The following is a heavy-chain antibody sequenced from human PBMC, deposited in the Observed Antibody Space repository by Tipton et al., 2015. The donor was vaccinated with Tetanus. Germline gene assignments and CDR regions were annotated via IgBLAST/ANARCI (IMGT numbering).Heavy chain of an antibody. D-gene: IGHD6-6*01. CDR2: IYYSGDT. CDR3: ARDQGGGRVVRLNWFDP. V-gene: IGHV4-31*03. CDR1: GGSINSGGYF. J-gene: IGHJ5*02. Sequence: TLSLTCSVSGGSINSGGYFWNWIRQQPGKGPEWIGYIYYSGDTFYNPSLKSRVTISVDTSKNQFSLNLRSVTAADTAVYYCARDQGGGRVVRLNWFDPWGQGTLVTVPS.